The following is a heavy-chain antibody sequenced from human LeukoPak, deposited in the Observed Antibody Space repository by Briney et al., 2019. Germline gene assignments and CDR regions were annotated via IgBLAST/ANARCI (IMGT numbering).Heavy chain of an antibody. D-gene: IGHD4-23*01. CDR3: AKALGGWELNY. J-gene: IGHJ4*02. Sequence: GGSLRLSCAASGFTFSSYAMSWVRQAPGKGLEGVSAISGSGGSTYYADSVKGRFTISRDNSKNTLYLQMNSLRAEDTAVYYCAKALGGWELNYWGQGTLVTVSS. CDR1: GFTFSSYA. V-gene: IGHV3-23*01. CDR2: ISGSGGST.